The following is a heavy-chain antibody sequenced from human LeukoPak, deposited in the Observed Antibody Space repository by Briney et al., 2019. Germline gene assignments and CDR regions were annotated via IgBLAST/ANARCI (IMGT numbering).Heavy chain of an antibody. D-gene: IGHD2-21*02. CDR2: IKQDGSEK. CDR1: GFTFSSYW. V-gene: IGHV3-7*01. J-gene: IGHJ6*03. Sequence: PGGSLRLSCAASGFTFSSYWMSWVRQAPGKGLEWVANIKQDGSEKYYVDSVKGRFTTSRDNAKNSLYLQMNSLRAEDTAVYYCARVGGDRGFYYYYYMDVWGKGTTVTVSS. CDR3: ARVGGDRGFYYYYYMDV.